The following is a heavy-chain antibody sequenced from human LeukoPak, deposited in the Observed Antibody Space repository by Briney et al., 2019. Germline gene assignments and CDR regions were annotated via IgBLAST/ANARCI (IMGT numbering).Heavy chain of an antibody. D-gene: IGHD5-12*01. Sequence: GGSLRLSCAASGFTFSSYAMSWVRQAPGKGLEWVSAISGSGGSTYYADSVKGRFTISRDNSKNTLYLQMNSLRAEDTAVYYWAKAREIKRGGYDSYSFDFWARGPLVTVPS. CDR2: ISGSGGST. J-gene: IGHJ4*02. CDR3: AKAREIKRGGYDSYSFDF. V-gene: IGHV3-23*01. CDR1: GFTFSSYA.